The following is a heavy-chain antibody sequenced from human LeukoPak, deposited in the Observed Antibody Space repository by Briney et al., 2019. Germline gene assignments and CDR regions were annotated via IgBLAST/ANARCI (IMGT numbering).Heavy chain of an antibody. V-gene: IGHV3-74*01. D-gene: IGHD3-10*02. CDR1: GFTFSSYW. CDR3: AELGITMIGGV. Sequence: PGGSLRLSCADSGFTFSSYWMHWVRLVLGKGLVWVSRISNDGRSARYADSVKGRFTISRDKAKNSLYLQMNSLRAEDTAVYYCAELGITMIGGVWGKGTTVTISS. J-gene: IGHJ6*04. CDR2: ISNDGRSA.